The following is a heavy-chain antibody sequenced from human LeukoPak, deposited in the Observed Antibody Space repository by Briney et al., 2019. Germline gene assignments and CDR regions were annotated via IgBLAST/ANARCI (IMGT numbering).Heavy chain of an antibody. J-gene: IGHJ6*03. Sequence: PSQTLSLTCTVSGGSISSGNYYWSWIRQPAGKGLEWIGRIYTGGSTTYNPSLKSRVTISVDTSKNHFSLKLSSVTAADTAVYYCARVYGGNSPGWYYYYMDVWGKGTTVTVSS. CDR3: ARVYGGNSPGWYYYYMDV. V-gene: IGHV4-61*02. CDR2: IYTGGST. CDR1: GGSISSGNYY. D-gene: IGHD4-23*01.